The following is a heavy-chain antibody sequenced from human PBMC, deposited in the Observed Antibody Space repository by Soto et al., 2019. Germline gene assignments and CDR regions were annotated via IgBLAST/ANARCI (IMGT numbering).Heavy chain of an antibody. CDR1: GDSISSGDYY. CDR2: IYYSGSA. CDR3: ARVDILTGYQY. Sequence: QVQLQESGPGLVKPSQTLSLTCTVSGDSISSGDYYWSWIRQPPGKGLEWIGYIYYSGSAYYNPSLKSRVTISIDTSKNQFSLKLTSVTVADTAVYYCARVDILTGYQYWGQGTLVIVSS. V-gene: IGHV4-30-4*01. J-gene: IGHJ1*01. D-gene: IGHD3-9*01.